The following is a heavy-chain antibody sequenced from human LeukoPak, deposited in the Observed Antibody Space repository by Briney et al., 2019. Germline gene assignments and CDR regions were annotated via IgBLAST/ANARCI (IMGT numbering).Heavy chain of an antibody. J-gene: IGHJ4*02. CDR2: IIPILGIA. CDR1: GGTFSSYA. Sequence: ASVKVSCKASGGTFSSYAISWVRQAPGQGLEWMGRIIPILGIANYAQKFQDRITMTTDTSASTVYMELKNLTSDDTAVYFCARDFSNFGDFWGQGTLITVSA. D-gene: IGHD3-3*01. V-gene: IGHV1-69*04. CDR3: ARDFSNFGDF.